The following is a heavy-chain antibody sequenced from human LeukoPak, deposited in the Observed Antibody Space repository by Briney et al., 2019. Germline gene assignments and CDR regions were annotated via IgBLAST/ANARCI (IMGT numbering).Heavy chain of an antibody. V-gene: IGHV5-51*01. CDR2: IYPGDSDT. D-gene: IGHD4/OR15-4a*01. Sequence: GESLKISCKGSGYSFTTYWNGWVRQMPGKGLEWMGMIYPGDSDTRYSPSFQGHVTISADTSITTAYLQLSSLKASDTAMYYCARHIGLTTRYFDYWGQGTLVTVSS. CDR3: ARHIGLTTRYFDY. CDR1: GYSFTTYW. J-gene: IGHJ4*02.